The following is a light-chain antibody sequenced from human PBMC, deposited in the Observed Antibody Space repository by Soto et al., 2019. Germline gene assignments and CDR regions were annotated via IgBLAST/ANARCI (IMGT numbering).Light chain of an antibody. CDR3: HSRA. V-gene: IGKV1-5*01. CDR1: QTISRW. CDR2: DAS. Sequence: DIQLLKSQSFLPASAGDEVTITCRASQTISRWLAWYQQKPGRAPKLLIYDASTLESGVPSRFSGSGSETEFTLTISRLQPDDFATYFCHSRAFGQGTRLE. J-gene: IGKJ5*01.